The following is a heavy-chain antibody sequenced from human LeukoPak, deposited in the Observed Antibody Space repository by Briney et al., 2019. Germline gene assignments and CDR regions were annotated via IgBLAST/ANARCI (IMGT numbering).Heavy chain of an antibody. J-gene: IGHJ4*02. D-gene: IGHD1-26*01. Sequence: GASVKVSCKVSGYTLTELSMHWVRQAPGKGLEWMGGFDPEDGETIYAQKFQGRVTMTEDTSTDTAYMELSSLRSEDTAVYYCARRDSGSYYHQALGYWGQGTLVTVSS. CDR1: GYTLTELS. CDR2: FDPEDGET. CDR3: ARRDSGSYYHQALGY. V-gene: IGHV1-24*01.